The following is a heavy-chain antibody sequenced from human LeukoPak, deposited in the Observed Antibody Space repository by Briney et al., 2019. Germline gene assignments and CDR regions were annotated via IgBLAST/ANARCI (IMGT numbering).Heavy chain of an antibody. CDR1: GGSTSSSSYY. J-gene: IGHJ4*02. V-gene: IGHV4-39*07. CDR3: ARLRPSSAVAGTIYYFDY. D-gene: IGHD6-19*01. CDR2: IYYSGST. Sequence: SETLSLTCTVSGGSTSSSSYYWGWIRQPPGKGLEWIGSIYYSGSTYYNPSLKSRVTISVDTSKNQFSLKLSSVTAADTAVYYCARLRPSSAVAGTIYYFDYWGQGTLVTVSS.